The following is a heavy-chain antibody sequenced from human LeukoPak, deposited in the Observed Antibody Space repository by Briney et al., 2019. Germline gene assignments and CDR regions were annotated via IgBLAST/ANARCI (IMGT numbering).Heavy chain of an antibody. CDR1: GFNFRAYW. J-gene: IGHJ6*02. CDR2: IWYDGSIK. Sequence: GGSLRLSCTTSGFNFRAYWMGWVRQAPGKGLEWVAVIWYDGSIKFYVDSVKGRFTISRDNSKNTLYLQMNSRRAEDTAVYYCARDPMTAAGSKDGMDVWGQGTTVTVSS. CDR3: ARDPMTAAGSKDGMDV. D-gene: IGHD6-13*01. V-gene: IGHV3-33*01.